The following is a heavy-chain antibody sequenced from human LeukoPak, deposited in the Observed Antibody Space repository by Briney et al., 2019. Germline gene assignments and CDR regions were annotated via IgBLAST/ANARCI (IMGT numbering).Heavy chain of an antibody. CDR3: ACSKYDSSGFDFDY. J-gene: IGHJ4*02. Sequence: SQTLSLTCTVSGGSISSGGYYWSWIRQHPGKGLEWIGYIYYSGSTYYNPSLKSRVTISVDTSKNQFSLKLSSVTAADTAVYYCACSKYDSSGFDFDYWGQGTLVTVSS. V-gene: IGHV4-31*03. CDR2: IYYSGST. CDR1: GGSISSGGYY. D-gene: IGHD3-22*01.